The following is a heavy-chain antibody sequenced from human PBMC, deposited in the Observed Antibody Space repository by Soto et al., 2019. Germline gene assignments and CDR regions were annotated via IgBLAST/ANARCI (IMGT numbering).Heavy chain of an antibody. J-gene: IGHJ4*02. CDR2: INHSGST. D-gene: IGHD3-9*01. CDR3: ARGVKGSGYDILTGYYIPSHGPFDY. V-gene: IGHV4-34*01. CDR1: GGSFSGYY. Sequence: SETLSLTCAVYGGSFSGYYWSWIRQPPGKGLEWIGEINHSGSTNYNPSLKSRVTISVDTSKNQFSLKLSSVTAADTAVYYCARGVKGSGYDILTGYYIPSHGPFDYWGQGTLVTVSS.